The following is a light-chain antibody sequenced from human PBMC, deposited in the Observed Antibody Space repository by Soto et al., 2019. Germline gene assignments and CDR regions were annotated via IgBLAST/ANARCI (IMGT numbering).Light chain of an antibody. V-gene: IGKV1-5*03. CDR1: QAIGNG. Sequence: IQMTQSPSSLSASVGDRVTISCRASQAIGNGLGWYQQKPGKAPKVLIYKASTLKSGVPSRFSGSGSGTEFTLTISSLQPDDFATYYCQHYNSYSEAFGQGTKVDIK. J-gene: IGKJ1*01. CDR2: KAS. CDR3: QHYNSYSEA.